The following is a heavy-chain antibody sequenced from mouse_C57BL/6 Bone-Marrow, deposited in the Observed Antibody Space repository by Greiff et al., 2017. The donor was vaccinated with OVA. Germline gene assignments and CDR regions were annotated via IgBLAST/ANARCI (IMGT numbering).Heavy chain of an antibody. CDR3: ARSHYYGNWYFDV. Sequence: VQLQESGPGLVQPSQSLSITCTVSGFSLTSYGVHWVRQSPGKGLEWLGVIWSGGSTDYNAAFISRLSISKDNSKSQVFFKMNSLQADDTAIYYCARSHYYGNWYFDVWGTGTTVTVSS. CDR2: IWSGGST. D-gene: IGHD1-1*01. CDR1: GFSLTSYG. V-gene: IGHV2-2*01. J-gene: IGHJ1*03.